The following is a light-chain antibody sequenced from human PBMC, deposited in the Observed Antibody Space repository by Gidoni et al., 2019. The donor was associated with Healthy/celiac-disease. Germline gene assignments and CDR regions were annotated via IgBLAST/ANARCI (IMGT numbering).Light chain of an antibody. V-gene: IGKV1-39*01. Sequence: DIQMTQSPSSLSASVGDRVTITCRASQSISSYLNWYQQKPGKAPKLLIYAASSLQSGVPSRFSGSGYGTDFTLTISSLQPEDCATYYCQQSYSTRWTFXXXTKVEIK. J-gene: IGKJ1*01. CDR1: QSISSY. CDR2: AAS. CDR3: QQSYSTRWT.